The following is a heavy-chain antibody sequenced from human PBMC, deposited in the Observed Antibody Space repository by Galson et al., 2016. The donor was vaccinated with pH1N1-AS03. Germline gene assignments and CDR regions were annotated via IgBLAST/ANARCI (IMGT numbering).Heavy chain of an antibody. J-gene: IGHJ4*02. CDR1: GFTFSSYW. CDR2: IKVDGSEK. V-gene: IGHV3-7*01. Sequence: SLRLSCAASGFTFSSYWMSWVRQAPGQGLEWVANIKVDGSEKYYVDSVKGRFIISRDNTKNSMYLQVNSLRAEDTAVYYCARKRPTYFDHWGQGTLVTVSS. CDR3: ARKRPTYFDH. D-gene: IGHD2-21*01.